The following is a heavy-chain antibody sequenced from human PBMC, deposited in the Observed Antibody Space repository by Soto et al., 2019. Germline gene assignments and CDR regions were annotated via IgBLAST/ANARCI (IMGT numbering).Heavy chain of an antibody. CDR3: TTSPVLSAFDI. V-gene: IGHV3-15*07. CDR2: VKSKTDGETI. CDR1: GFTFNKAW. D-gene: IGHD2-15*01. J-gene: IGHJ3*02. Sequence: EVQLVESGGGLVKPGGSLRLSCAASGFTFNKAWMHWVRQASGKGLEWVGRVKSKTDGETIDYTAPVKGRFTISRDDSKNMLYLQMNSLKTEDTAVYYCTTSPVLSAFDIWGQGTMVTVSS.